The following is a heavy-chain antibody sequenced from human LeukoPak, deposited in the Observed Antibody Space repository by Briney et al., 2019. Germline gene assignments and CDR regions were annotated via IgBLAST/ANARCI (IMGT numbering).Heavy chain of an antibody. V-gene: IGHV3-30*18. D-gene: IGHD3-10*01. CDR2: ISYDGSNK. Sequence: PGRSLRLSCAASGFTFNSYPMHWVRQAPGKGLEWVAVISYDGSNKYYADSVKGRFTISRDNSKNTLYLQMNSLRAEDTAVYYCAKEGGNYYGSGSYYNGFFDYWGQGTLVTVSS. J-gene: IGHJ4*02. CDR1: GFTFNSYP. CDR3: AKEGGNYYGSGSYYNGFFDY.